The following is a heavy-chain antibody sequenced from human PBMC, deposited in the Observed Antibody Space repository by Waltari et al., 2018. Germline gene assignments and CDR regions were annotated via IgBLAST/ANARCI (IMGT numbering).Heavy chain of an antibody. J-gene: IGHJ4*02. D-gene: IGHD3-16*01. CDR1: GLTFSIFA. V-gene: IGHV3-23*01. Sequence: HLLESGGGLVQPGGSLRLSCSDSGLTFSIFAMSWVRQAPGKGLEWVSGISNSGGDTYYADSVKGRFTISRDNSKKTLYLQMNSLRVEDTAVYYCAKDHGVAYWGRGTLVTVSA. CDR2: ISNSGGDT. CDR3: AKDHGVAY.